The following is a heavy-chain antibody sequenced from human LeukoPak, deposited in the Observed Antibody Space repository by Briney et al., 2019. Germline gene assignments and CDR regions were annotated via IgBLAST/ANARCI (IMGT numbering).Heavy chain of an antibody. CDR2: ISSDGNTI. CDR1: GFTVSSHW. J-gene: IGHJ4*02. D-gene: IGHD2-8*02. Sequence: GGSLRLSCAVSGFTVSSHWMYWVRQAPGKGLIWVSRISSDGNTINYADSVKGRFTISRDNAKNTVYLQMNNLRAEDTAMYYCAKSGGGYLDYWGQGTLATVSS. CDR3: AKSGGGYLDY. V-gene: IGHV3-74*01.